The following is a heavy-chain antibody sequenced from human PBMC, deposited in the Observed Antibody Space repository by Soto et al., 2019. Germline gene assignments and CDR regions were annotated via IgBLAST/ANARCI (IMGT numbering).Heavy chain of an antibody. Sequence: EVQLVETGGGLIQPGGSLRLSCAASGFTVSSNYMSWVRQAPGKGLEWVSVIYGGGSTYYADSVKGLFTISRDNSKNTLYLQMNSLIAEDTAVYYCARDSFGGDCQAYYYGMDVWGQGTTVTVSS. V-gene: IGHV3-53*02. CDR2: IYGGGST. J-gene: IGHJ6*02. D-gene: IGHD2-21*02. CDR1: GFTVSSNY. CDR3: ARDSFGGDCQAYYYGMDV.